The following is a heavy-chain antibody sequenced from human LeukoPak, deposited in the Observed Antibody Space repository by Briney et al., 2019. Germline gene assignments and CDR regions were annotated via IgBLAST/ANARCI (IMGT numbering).Heavy chain of an antibody. CDR3: AREISPGNWFDP. D-gene: IGHD1-26*01. CDR1: GFTFSSYA. V-gene: IGHV3-64*01. CDR2: ISSNGGKT. J-gene: IGHJ5*02. Sequence: PGGSLRLSCAASGFTFSSYAMHWVRQAPAKGLESVSAISSNGGKTYYANSVKGRFTISRDNSKNTLYLQMGSLRADDMAVYYCAREISPGNWFDPWGQGTLVTVSS.